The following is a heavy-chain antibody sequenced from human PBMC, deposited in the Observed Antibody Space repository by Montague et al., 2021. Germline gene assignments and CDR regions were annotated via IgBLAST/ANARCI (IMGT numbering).Heavy chain of an antibody. J-gene: IGHJ6*03. D-gene: IGHD2-15*01. CDR2: IGASGDNT. V-gene: IGHV3-23*01. CDR1: GFTLSSYA. Sequence: SLRLSCAASGFTLSSYATGWVRQAPGKGLEWVSAIGASGDNTYYAESVKGRFTISRDISKNTLYLQMNSLGAEDTALYYCAKDHFSGGSLGGSGDMDVWGKGTTVTVSS. CDR3: AKDHFSGGSLGGSGDMDV.